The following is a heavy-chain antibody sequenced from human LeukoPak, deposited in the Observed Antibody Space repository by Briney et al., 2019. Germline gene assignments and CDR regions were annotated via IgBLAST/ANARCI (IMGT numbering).Heavy chain of an antibody. Sequence: SETLSLTCAVYGGSSSGYYWSWILQPPGKGLEWIGEINHSGSTNYNPSLKSRVTISVDTSKNQFSLKLSSVTAADTAVYYCARNGKYYDYIWGSYRLDYYFDYWGQGTLVTVSS. D-gene: IGHD3-16*02. V-gene: IGHV4-34*01. CDR3: ARNGKYYDYIWGSYRLDYYFDY. CDR2: INHSGST. CDR1: GGSSSGYY. J-gene: IGHJ4*02.